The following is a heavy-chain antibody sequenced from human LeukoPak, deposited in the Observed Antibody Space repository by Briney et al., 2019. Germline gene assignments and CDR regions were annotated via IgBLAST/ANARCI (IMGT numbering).Heavy chain of an antibody. D-gene: IGHD3-10*01. V-gene: IGHV3-23*01. J-gene: IGHJ4*02. CDR3: AARKVRGVWFYLDY. CDR2: IYDDNT. Sequence: GGSLRLSCAASGFTFSYYAMSWVRQAPGKGLEWVSTIYDDNTYYADSVKGRFAISTDNSKNTLYLQMNSLRVEDTAVYFCAARKVRGVWFYLDYWGQGTLVTVSS. CDR1: GFTFSYYA.